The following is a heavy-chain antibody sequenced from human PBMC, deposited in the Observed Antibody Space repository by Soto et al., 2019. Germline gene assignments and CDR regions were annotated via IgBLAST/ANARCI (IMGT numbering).Heavy chain of an antibody. CDR3: ARELQGLYYFDF. D-gene: IGHD1-7*01. J-gene: IGHJ4*02. Sequence: GESLKISCKTSGYSFTSYWIGWVRQMPGKGMEWMGNIYPYDSDTRYSPSFQGQVTISADTSITTAYLQWSGLRASDTAMYYCARELQGLYYFDFWGQGTLVTVSS. CDR1: GYSFTSYW. V-gene: IGHV5-51*01. CDR2: IYPYDSDT.